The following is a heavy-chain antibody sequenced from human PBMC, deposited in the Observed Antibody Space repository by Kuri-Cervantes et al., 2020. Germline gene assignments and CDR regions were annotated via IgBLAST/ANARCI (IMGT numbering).Heavy chain of an antibody. CDR1: GGSISSGDYY. J-gene: IGHJ6*02. CDR3: ARDQGSSTLWYYYGMDV. D-gene: IGHD6-6*01. Sequence: SETLSLTCTVSGGSISSGDYYWSWIRQPPGKGLEWIGYIYYSGSTYYNPSLKSRVTISVDTSKNQFSLKLSSVTAADTAVYYCARDQGSSTLWYYYGMDVWGQGTTVTVSS. V-gene: IGHV4-30-4*01. CDR2: IYYSGST.